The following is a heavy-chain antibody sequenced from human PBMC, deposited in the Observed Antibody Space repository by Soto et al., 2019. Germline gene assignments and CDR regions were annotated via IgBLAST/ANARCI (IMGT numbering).Heavy chain of an antibody. J-gene: IGHJ4*02. CDR1: GFTFSSYW. CDR2: INSDGSST. Sequence: EVQLVESGGGLVQPGGSLRLSCAASGFTFSSYWMHWVRQAPGKGLVWVSRINSDGSSTSYADSVKGRFTISRDNAKNTLYLQMNSLRAEDTAVYDCARVYSRSYRSSYYFDYWGQGTLVTVSS. V-gene: IGHV3-74*01. CDR3: ARVYSRSYRSSYYFDY. D-gene: IGHD6-6*01.